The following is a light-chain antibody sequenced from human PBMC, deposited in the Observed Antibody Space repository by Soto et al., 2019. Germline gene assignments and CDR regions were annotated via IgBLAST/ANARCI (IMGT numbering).Light chain of an antibody. CDR2: DAS. CDR1: ESISSW. J-gene: IGKJ1*01. CDR3: QQYNSLSPWT. V-gene: IGKV1-5*02. Sequence: IQMTQTPSTLPASEGDTVSILCRASESISSWLAWYQQKPGNAPRLLIYDASKLGRGVPSRFSGAGSGTEFILTISSLQPDDFATYFCQQYNSLSPWTFGQGTKVDIK.